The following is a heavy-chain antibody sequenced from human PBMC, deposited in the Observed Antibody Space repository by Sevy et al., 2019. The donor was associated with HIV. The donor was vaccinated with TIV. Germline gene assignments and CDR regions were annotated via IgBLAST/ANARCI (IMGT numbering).Heavy chain of an antibody. Sequence: GGSLRLSCAASGFSLETYWMNWVRQAPGKPLEWVANIKEDDTVKYYVDSVKGRFTIFRDNGRNLVYLVMNNLRVGDTVRYYCVRAIQSEGSFWGQGTLVTVSS. J-gene: IGHJ4*02. CDR1: GFSLETYW. D-gene: IGHD2-2*02. CDR2: IKEDDTVK. CDR3: VRAIQSEGSF. V-gene: IGHV3-7*04.